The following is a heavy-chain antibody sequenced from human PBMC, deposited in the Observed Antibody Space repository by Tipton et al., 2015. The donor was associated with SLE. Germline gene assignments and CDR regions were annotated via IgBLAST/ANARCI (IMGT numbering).Heavy chain of an antibody. J-gene: IGHJ5*01. Sequence: TLSLTCSVYGDSLSGQYWSWIRQPPGKGLEWIGEVFRGGSTNYSPSLESRVTITVDMSKNQFSLRLISVTAEDTAVYYCAREAMTYDSWGQGTLVTVSS. D-gene: IGHD2-21*02. CDR3: AREAMTYDS. CDR1: GDSLSGQY. CDR2: VFRGGST. V-gene: IGHV4-34*12.